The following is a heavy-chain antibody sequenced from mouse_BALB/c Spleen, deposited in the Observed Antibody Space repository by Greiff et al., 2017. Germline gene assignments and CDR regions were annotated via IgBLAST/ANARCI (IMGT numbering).Heavy chain of an antibody. CDR1: GFSLTSYG. Sequence: QVQLQQSGPGLVQPSQSLSITCTVSGFSLTSYGVHWVRQSPGKGLEWLGVIWSGGSTDYNAAFISRLSISKDNSKSQVFFKMNSLQANDTAIYYCARMERAFDYWGQGTTLTVSS. CDR3: ARMERAFDY. CDR2: IWSGGST. V-gene: IGHV2-2*02. J-gene: IGHJ2*01.